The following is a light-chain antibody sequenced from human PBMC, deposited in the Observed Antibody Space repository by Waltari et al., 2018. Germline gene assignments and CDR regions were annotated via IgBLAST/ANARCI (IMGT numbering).Light chain of an antibody. V-gene: IGKV2-30*02. CDR2: KVS. Sequence: DVVMTQSPLSLPVTLGQPASISCKSSLSLVHSDGNTYLAWFQQRPGQSPRSIIYKVSNRESGVPDRFSARGSGTDFTLKISRVEAEDVGVYYCMQGTHWPLTFGGGTKVEIK. J-gene: IGKJ4*01. CDR3: MQGTHWPLT. CDR1: LSLVHSDGNTY.